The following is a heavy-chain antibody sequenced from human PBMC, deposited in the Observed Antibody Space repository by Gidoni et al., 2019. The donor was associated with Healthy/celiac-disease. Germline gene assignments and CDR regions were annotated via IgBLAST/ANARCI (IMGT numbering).Heavy chain of an antibody. V-gene: IGHV3-7*01. CDR3: ARVNYDFWNGYPN. CDR2: IKQDGSEK. J-gene: IGHJ4*02. Sequence: EVQLVESGGGLVQPGGSLRLSCAASGFTFSSYWMSWVRQAPGKGLEWVANIKQDGSEKYYVDSVKGRFTISRDNAKNSLYLQMNSLRAEDTAVYYCARVNYDFWNGYPNWGQGTLVTVSS. CDR1: GFTFSSYW. D-gene: IGHD3-3*01.